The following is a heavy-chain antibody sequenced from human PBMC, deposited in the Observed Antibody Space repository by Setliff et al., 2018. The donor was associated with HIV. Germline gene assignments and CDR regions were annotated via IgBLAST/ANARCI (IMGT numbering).Heavy chain of an antibody. J-gene: IGHJ4*02. CDR2: ISTYSDET. V-gene: IGHV1-18*01. Sequence: ASVKVSCKPSGYTFTTYGLSWVRQAPGQGLEWMGWISTYSDETSYSQNLQGRLTMITDTSTGTAYMELRNLRSDDTAVYFCTSDITAAGKGGNWGQGTLVTVSS. CDR3: TSDITAAGKGGN. D-gene: IGHD6-13*01. CDR1: GYTFTTYG.